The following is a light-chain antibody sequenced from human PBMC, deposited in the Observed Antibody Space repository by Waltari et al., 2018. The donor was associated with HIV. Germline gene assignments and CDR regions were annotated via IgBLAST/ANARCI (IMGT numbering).Light chain of an antibody. Sequence: DIQMTQSPSSLSASVGDRVTITVRARQNISTYLNWYPHKPGEAPKVLVYGASTLQSGVPSRFSGSGSGTNFTLTISSLQPEDFASYYCQQSYRTPPMTFGQGTKVEIK. CDR2: GAS. J-gene: IGKJ1*01. CDR3: QQSYRTPPMT. CDR1: QNISTY. V-gene: IGKV1-39*01.